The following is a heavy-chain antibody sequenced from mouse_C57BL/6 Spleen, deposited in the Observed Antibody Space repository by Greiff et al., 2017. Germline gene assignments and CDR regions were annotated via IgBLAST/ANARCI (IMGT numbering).Heavy chain of an antibody. D-gene: IGHD3-2*02. Sequence: VKLMESGAELVKPGASVKISCKASGYAFSSYWMNWVKQRPGKGLEWIGQIYPGDGDTNYNGKFKGKATLTADKSSSTAYMQLSSLTSEDSAVYFCARSLDSSGSLAYWGQGTLVTVSA. CDR2: IYPGDGDT. CDR1: GYAFSSYW. V-gene: IGHV1-80*01. CDR3: ARSLDSSGSLAY. J-gene: IGHJ3*01.